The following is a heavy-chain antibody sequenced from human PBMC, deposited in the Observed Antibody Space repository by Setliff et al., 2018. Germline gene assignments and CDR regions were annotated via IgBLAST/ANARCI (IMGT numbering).Heavy chain of an antibody. J-gene: IGHJ4*02. CDR2: IHTSEST. CDR1: GASISSYF. Sequence: SETLSLTCSVSGASISSYFWTWIRQPPGKGLEWIGNIHTSESTKYNPSLKSRVTISLDTSKRQFSLKLTSVTAADTAVYYCASGLEFDYWGQGTPVTVSS. CDR3: ASGLEFDY. V-gene: IGHV4-4*08. D-gene: IGHD1-1*01.